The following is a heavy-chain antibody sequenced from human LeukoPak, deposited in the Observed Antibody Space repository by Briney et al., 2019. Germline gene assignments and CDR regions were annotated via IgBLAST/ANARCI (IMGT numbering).Heavy chain of an antibody. V-gene: IGHV3-23*01. D-gene: IGHD4-11*01. CDR3: AKIGAYDYSNDY. CDR2: ISGSGGST. J-gene: IGHJ4*02. Sequence: GGSLRLSCAASGFTFNSYGIHWVRQAPGKGLEWVSAISGSGGSTYYADSVKGRFTISRDNSKNTLYLQMNSLRAEDTAVYYCAKIGAYDYSNDYWGQGTLVTVSS. CDR1: GFTFNSYG.